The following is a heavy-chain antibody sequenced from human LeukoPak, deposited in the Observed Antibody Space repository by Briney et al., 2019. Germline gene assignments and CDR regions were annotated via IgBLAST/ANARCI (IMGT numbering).Heavy chain of an antibody. CDR2: IIPLFDTT. V-gene: IGHV1-69*13. CDR1: GGTFSSHT. D-gene: IGHD3-9*01. CDR3: ARDLPRYSEWSMEEGDAFDI. Sequence: SVKVSCKASGGTFSSHTITWVRQAPGQGLEWKGGIIPLFDTTKYAQKFQGRLTITADESTNTAYMELSSLRSEDTAVYYCARDLPRYSEWSMEEGDAFDIWGQGTMVTVSS. J-gene: IGHJ3*02.